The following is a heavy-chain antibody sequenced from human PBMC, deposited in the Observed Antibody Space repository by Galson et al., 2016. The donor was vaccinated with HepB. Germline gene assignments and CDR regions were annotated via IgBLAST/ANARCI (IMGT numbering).Heavy chain of an antibody. CDR3: ARHLKIQLWLRGNWFDP. D-gene: IGHD5-18*01. J-gene: IGHJ5*02. CDR1: GGSISSSSYY. Sequence: SETLSLTCTVSGGSISSSSYYWGWIRQPPGKGLEWIGSIYYSGSTYYNPSLKSRVTISVDTPKNQFSLKLSSVTAADTAVYYCARHLKIQLWLRGNWFDPWGQGTLVTVSS. V-gene: IGHV4-39*01. CDR2: IYYSGST.